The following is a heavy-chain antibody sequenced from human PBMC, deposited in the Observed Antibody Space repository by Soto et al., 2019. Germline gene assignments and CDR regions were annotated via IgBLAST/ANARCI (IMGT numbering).Heavy chain of an antibody. D-gene: IGHD6-13*01. V-gene: IGHV4-39*01. CDR2: IYSTGNT. J-gene: IGHJ6*02. Sequence: KPSETLSLTCTVSGDSIRSSSYWGWIRQPPGKGLEWIGSIYSTGNTYYNPTLNSQVTISVDTSKNQFSLNVISVTAADTAVYYCRRSSRYSTDVWGQGTTVT. CDR1: GDSIRSSSY. CDR3: RRSSRYSTDV.